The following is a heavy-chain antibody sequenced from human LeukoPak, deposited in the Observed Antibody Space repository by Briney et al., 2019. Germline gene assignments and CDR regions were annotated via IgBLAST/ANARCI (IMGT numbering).Heavy chain of an antibody. D-gene: IGHD3-10*01. V-gene: IGHV4-34*01. CDR1: GGSLSGYY. J-gene: IGHJ4*02. Sequence: SETLSLTCGVYGGSLSGYYWSWIRQPPGKGLEWIGEINHSGSTNYNPSLKSRVTISVDTSKNQFSLKLSSVTAADTAVYYCARGRTYYGSGSYGYWGQGTLVTVSS. CDR2: INHSGST. CDR3: ARGRTYYGSGSYGY.